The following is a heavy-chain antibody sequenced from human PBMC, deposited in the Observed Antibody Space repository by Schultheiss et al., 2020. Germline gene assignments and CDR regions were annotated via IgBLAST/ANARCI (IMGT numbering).Heavy chain of an antibody. CDR3: ARDRAQSNSGWPSYFDY. CDR1: GGSFSGYY. D-gene: IGHD5-12*01. Sequence: SQTLSLTCAVYGGSFSGYYWSWIRQPPGKGLEWIGYIYYSGSTYYNPSLKSRVTMSVDTSKNQFSLKLSSVTAADTAVYYCARDRAQSNSGWPSYFDYWGQGTLVTVSS. J-gene: IGHJ4*02. V-gene: IGHV4-34*09. CDR2: IYYSGST.